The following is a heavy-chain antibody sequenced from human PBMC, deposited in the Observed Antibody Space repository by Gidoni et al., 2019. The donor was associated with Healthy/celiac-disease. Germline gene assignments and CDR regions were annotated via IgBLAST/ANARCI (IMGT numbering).Heavy chain of an antibody. V-gene: IGHV4-59*01. Sequence: GLEWIGYIFYSGNTNYNPSLKSRVTISVDRSKNQFSLKLSSVTAADTAVYYCATFSGDAFDIWGQGTMVTVSS. J-gene: IGHJ3*02. CDR3: ATFSGDAFDI. CDR2: IFYSGNT.